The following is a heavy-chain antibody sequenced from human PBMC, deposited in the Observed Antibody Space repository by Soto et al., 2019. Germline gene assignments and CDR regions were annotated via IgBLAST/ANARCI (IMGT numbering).Heavy chain of an antibody. V-gene: IGHV4-59*08. J-gene: IGHJ4*02. D-gene: IGHD6-13*01. CDR2: VYHIGSA. Sequence: QVQLQESGPGLVKPSETLSLTCAVSGASLNNYYWNWIRQSPGKGLEWIGYVYHIGSANYNPSLESRVTISLDTSKFSLKLNSVTAADTAVYYCASSFSVAGHFDYWGQGSLVTVSS. CDR1: GASLNNYY. CDR3: ASSFSVAGHFDY.